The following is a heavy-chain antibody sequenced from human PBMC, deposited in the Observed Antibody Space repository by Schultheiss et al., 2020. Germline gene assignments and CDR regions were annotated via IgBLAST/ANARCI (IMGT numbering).Heavy chain of an antibody. J-gene: IGHJ6*02. Sequence: GESLKISCAASGFTFSSYAMHWVRQAPGKGLEWVAVISYDGSNKYYADSVKGRFTISRDNSKNTLYLQMNSLRAEDTAVYYCAREFVKDCSSTSCYYYYYYYGMDVWGQGTTVTVSS. CDR3: AREFVKDCSSTSCYYYYYYYGMDV. D-gene: IGHD2-2*01. CDR1: GFTFSSYA. CDR2: ISYDGSNK. V-gene: IGHV3-30-3*01.